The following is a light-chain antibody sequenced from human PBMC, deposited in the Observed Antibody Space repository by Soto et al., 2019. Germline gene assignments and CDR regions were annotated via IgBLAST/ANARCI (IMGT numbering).Light chain of an antibody. CDR3: QQYGNSRWT. V-gene: IGKV3-20*01. J-gene: IGKJ1*01. Sequence: EIVLTQSPGTLSLSPGERATLSCRASQSVGSAYLAWYQHKPGQAPRLLIYGSSSRATGIPDRISGSESGTAFTLTISRLEPEDFAVYYCQQYGNSRWTFGQGTKV. CDR1: QSVGSAY. CDR2: GSS.